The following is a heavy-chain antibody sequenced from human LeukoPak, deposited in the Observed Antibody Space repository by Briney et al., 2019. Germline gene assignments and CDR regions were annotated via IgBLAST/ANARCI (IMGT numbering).Heavy chain of an antibody. D-gene: IGHD5-12*01. J-gene: IGHJ4*02. CDR1: GFTLSGYW. Sequence: GGSLRLSCAASGFTLSGYWMSWVRQAPGKGLEWVARLHADGIERYYVDPVKGRFTISRDNTKNSLHLQMYSLRLDDTAVYYCARGGYSFDYLGQGTLVTVSS. V-gene: IGHV3-7*01. CDR2: LHADGIER. CDR3: ARGGYSFDY.